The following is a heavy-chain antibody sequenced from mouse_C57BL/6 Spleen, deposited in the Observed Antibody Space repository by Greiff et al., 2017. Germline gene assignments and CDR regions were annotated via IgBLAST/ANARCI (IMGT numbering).Heavy chain of an antibody. CDR2: INPNNGGT. J-gene: IGHJ1*03. D-gene: IGHD1-1*01. CDR1: GYTFTDYS. V-gene: IGHV1-26*01. Sequence: EVQLHQSGPELVKPGASVKISCKASGYTFTDYSMNWLKKSHGKSLEWIGDINPNNGGTSYNQKFKGKATLTVDKSYSTAYMELRSLTSEDSAVYYCARMGDYGSSRYFDVWGTGTTVTVSS. CDR3: ARMGDYGSSRYFDV.